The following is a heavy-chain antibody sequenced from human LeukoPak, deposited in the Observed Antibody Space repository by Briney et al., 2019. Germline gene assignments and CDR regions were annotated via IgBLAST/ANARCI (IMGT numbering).Heavy chain of an antibody. V-gene: IGHV3-30*04. Sequence: GRSLRLSCAASGFTFDDYAMHWVRQAPGKGLEWVTFIYHDENVKYYADSVKGRFTISRENSKNTLFLQMNNLRPEDTAVYYCAKDLDGWGSYDYWGQGTLVTVSS. J-gene: IGHJ4*02. CDR1: GFTFDDYA. D-gene: IGHD3-10*01. CDR2: IYHDENVK. CDR3: AKDLDGWGSYDY.